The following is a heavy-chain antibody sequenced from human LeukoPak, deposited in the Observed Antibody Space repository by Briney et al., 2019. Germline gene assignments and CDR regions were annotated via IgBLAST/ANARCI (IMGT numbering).Heavy chain of an antibody. CDR2: ISSSSSYI. Sequence: GGSLRLSCAASGFTFSSYSMNWVRQAPGKGLEWVSSISSSSSYIYYADSVKGRFTISRDNAKNSLYLQMNSLRAEDTAVYYCVGPYDILPGYPGYWGQGTLVTVSS. V-gene: IGHV3-21*01. CDR1: GFTFSSYS. D-gene: IGHD3-9*01. J-gene: IGHJ4*02. CDR3: VGPYDILPGYPGY.